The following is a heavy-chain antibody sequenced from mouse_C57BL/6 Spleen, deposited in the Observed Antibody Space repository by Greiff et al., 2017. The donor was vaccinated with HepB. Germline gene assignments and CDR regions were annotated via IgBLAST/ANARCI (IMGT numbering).Heavy chain of an antibody. V-gene: IGHV1-69*01. Sequence: QVQLQQPGAELVMPGASVKLSCKASGYTFTSYWMHWVKQRPGQGLEWIGEIDPSDSYTNYNQKFKGKSTLTVDKSSSTAYMQLSSLTSEDSAVYYCAIPYYYGFLDYWGQGTTLTVSS. CDR2: IDPSDSYT. CDR1: GYTFTSYW. CDR3: AIPYYYGFLDY. J-gene: IGHJ2*01. D-gene: IGHD1-1*01.